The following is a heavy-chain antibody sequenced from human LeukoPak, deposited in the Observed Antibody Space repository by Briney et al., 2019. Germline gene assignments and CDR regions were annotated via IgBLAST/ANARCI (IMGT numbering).Heavy chain of an antibody. CDR2: ISAYNGNT. J-gene: IGHJ4*02. Sequence: GASVKVSCKASGYTFTGYYMHWVRQAPGQGLEWMGWISAYNGNTNYAQKLQGRVTMTTDTSTSTAYMELRSLRSDDTAVYYCARDRVDTVTYNILPLDDFDYWGQGTLVTVSS. CDR1: GYTFTGYY. CDR3: ARDRVDTVTYNILPLDDFDY. V-gene: IGHV1-18*04. D-gene: IGHD4-17*01.